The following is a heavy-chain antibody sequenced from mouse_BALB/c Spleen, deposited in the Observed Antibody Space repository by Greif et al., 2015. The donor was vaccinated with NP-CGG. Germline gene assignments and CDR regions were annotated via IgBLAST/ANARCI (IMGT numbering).Heavy chain of an antibody. CDR1: GYSITSDYA. CDR2: ISYSGST. J-gene: IGHJ3*01. V-gene: IGHV3-2*02. D-gene: IGHD1-1*02. CDR3: ARDGGTSLWFAY. Sequence: DVQLVESGPGLVKPSQSLSLTCTVTGYSITSDYAWNWIRQFPGNKLEWMGYISYSGSTSYNPSLKSRISITRDTSKNQFFLQLNSVTTEDTATYYCARDGGTSLWFAYWGQGTLVTVSA.